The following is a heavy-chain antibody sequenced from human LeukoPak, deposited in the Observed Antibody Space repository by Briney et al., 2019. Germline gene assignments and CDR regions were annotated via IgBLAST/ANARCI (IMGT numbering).Heavy chain of an antibody. Sequence: ASVKVSCKASGYTFIDYYIHWVRQAPGQGLERMGWINPKSGATDFAQKFQGRITLTRDTSITTAHMEMNRLTSDDTAVYFCTIDEWELPGYWGQGTRVTVAT. D-gene: IGHD1-26*01. V-gene: IGHV1-2*02. CDR3: TIDEWELPGY. CDR2: INPKSGAT. J-gene: IGHJ4*02. CDR1: GYTFIDYY.